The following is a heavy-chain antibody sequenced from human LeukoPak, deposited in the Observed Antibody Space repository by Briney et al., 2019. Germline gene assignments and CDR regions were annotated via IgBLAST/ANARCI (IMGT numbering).Heavy chain of an antibody. J-gene: IGHJ4*02. Sequence: ASETLSLTCTVSGGSVSSGSCYWSWIRQPPEKGLEWIGSIFYSGSTNYNPSLKSRVTISVDTSKNQFSLNLSSVTAADTAVYYCARGITGTNLQYYFDYWGQGTLVTVSS. CDR2: IFYSGST. CDR3: ARGITGTNLQYYFDY. D-gene: IGHD1-7*01. V-gene: IGHV4-61*01. CDR1: GGSVSSGSCY.